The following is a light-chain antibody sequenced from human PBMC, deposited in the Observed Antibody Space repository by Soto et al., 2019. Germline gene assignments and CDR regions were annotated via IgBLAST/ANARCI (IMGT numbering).Light chain of an antibody. J-gene: IGKJ1*01. Sequence: DIQMTQSPSSLSASVGDSVTITCRASQSISTFLNWYQQQPGKAPKLLIYAASSLQSGVPSRFSGSASGADFTLTIGSLQPEDFATYYCQQSYSLPRTFGHGTKVQVK. V-gene: IGKV1-39*01. CDR2: AAS. CDR3: QQSYSLPRT. CDR1: QSISTF.